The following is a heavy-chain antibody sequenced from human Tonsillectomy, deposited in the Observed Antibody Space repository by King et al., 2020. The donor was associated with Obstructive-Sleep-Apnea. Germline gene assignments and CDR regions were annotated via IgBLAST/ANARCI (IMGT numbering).Heavy chain of an antibody. V-gene: IGHV4-39*07. CDR3: ARSIAGTFDY. D-gene: IGHD6-6*01. CDR2: IDYSGST. Sequence: LQLQESGPGLVKPSETLSLTCTVSGGSISSSSYYWGWIRQPPGKGLEWIGGIDYSGSTYYNPSLKRRVTISVDTSKNQFSLTLSSVTAADTAVYYCARSIAGTFDYWGQGTLVTVSS. CDR1: GGSISSSSYY. J-gene: IGHJ4*02.